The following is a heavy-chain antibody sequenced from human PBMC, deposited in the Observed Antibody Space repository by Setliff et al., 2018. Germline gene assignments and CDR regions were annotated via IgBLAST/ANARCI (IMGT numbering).Heavy chain of an antibody. CDR1: GYTFTSYA. D-gene: IGHD2-15*01. J-gene: IGHJ4*02. CDR3: ARDGGYCSGGSCYGLDY. CDR2: INAGNGNT. V-gene: IGHV1-3*01. Sequence: ASVKVSCKASGYTFTSYAMHWVRQAPGQRLEWMGWINAGNGNTKYSQKFQGRVTITRDTSASTAYMELSSLRSEDRAVYYCARDGGYCSGGSCYGLDYWGQGTLVTVSS.